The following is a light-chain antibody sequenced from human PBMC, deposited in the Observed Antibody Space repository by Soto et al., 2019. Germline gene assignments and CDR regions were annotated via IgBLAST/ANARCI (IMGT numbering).Light chain of an antibody. Sequence: DIPMTQSPSTLSASVGDTVTITCRASQNINNWLAWYQQKPGKAPKLLIYKASNLEGGVPSRFSGSGSGTEYTLTISSLQPDDFATYYCQQSSSYSAYTFGQGTKLEV. J-gene: IGKJ2*01. V-gene: IGKV1-5*03. CDR3: QQSSSYSAYT. CDR2: KAS. CDR1: QNINNW.